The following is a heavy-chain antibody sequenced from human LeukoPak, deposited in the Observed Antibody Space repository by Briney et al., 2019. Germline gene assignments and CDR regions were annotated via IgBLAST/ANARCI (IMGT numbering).Heavy chain of an antibody. D-gene: IGHD1-26*01. CDR2: ISWNSGSI. CDR3: AKDRGSYPLDAFNI. V-gene: IGHV3-9*03. J-gene: IGHJ3*02. CDR1: GFTFDDYA. Sequence: GRSLRLSCAASGFTFDDYAMHWVRQAPGKGLEWVSGISWNSGSIGYADSVKGRFTISRDNAKNSLYLQMNSLRAEDMALYYCAKDRGSYPLDAFNIWGQGTMVTVSS.